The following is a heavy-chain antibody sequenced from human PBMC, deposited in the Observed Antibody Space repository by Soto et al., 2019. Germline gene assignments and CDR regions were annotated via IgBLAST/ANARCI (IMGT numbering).Heavy chain of an antibody. V-gene: IGHV3-21*02. CDR3: VRDFGWYFRSGYMDV. CDR2: INEDSSYI. J-gene: IGHJ6*03. Sequence: EVQLVESGGGLVKPGWSLRLSCAASGFDFSSYSMNWVRQAPGKGLEWVSSINEDSSYIYYAHSLRGRFTISRDNAKESLNLQMKSLRAEDTAVYYCVRDFGWYFRSGYMDVWGDGATVTVSS. D-gene: IGHD3-3*01. CDR1: GFDFSSYS.